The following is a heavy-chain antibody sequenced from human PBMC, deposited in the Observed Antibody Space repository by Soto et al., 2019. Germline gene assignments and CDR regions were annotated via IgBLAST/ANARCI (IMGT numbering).Heavy chain of an antibody. J-gene: IGHJ4*02. CDR2: IYYSGST. D-gene: IGHD4-4*01. V-gene: IGHV4-31*03. CDR3: ARVQTTVTTPRGGDY. Sequence: QVQLQESGPGLVKPSQTLSLTCTVSGGSISSGGYYWSWIRQHPGKGLEWIGYIYYSGSTYYTPPLKSRVTISVDTSKNQFSLKLSSVTAADTAVYYCARVQTTVTTPRGGDYWGQGTLVTVSS. CDR1: GGSISSGGYY.